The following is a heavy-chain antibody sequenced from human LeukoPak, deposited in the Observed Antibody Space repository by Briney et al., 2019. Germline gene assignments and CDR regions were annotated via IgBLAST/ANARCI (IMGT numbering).Heavy chain of an antibody. J-gene: IGHJ4*02. V-gene: IGHV4-34*01. CDR1: SGSFSGYY. D-gene: IGHD6-19*01. Sequence: PSETLSLTCTVYSGSFSGYYWSWIRQPPEKGLEWIGEINHSGSTNYNPSLKSRVTISVDTSKNQFSLKLSSVTAADTAVYYCARFLGSGWYGVDYWGQGTLVTVSS. CDR2: INHSGST. CDR3: ARFLGSGWYGVDY.